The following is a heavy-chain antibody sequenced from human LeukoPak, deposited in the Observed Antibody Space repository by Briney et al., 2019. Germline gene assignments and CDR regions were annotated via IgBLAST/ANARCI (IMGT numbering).Heavy chain of an antibody. V-gene: IGHV4-61*05. Sequence: PSETLSLTCTVSGGSISSRSYHWGWIRQPPGKGLEWIGYIYYSGSTNYNPSLKSRVTISADSSKNQFSLKLSSVTAADTAVYHCAKNGQSGFSFDPWGQGTLVTVSS. CDR2: IYYSGST. J-gene: IGHJ5*02. CDR3: AKNGQSGFSFDP. D-gene: IGHD1-26*01. CDR1: GGSISSRSYH.